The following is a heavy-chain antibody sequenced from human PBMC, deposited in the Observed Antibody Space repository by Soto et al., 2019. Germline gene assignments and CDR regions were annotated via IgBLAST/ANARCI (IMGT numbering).Heavy chain of an antibody. J-gene: IGHJ4*02. CDR2: ISAYNGNT. V-gene: IGHV1-18*01. Sequence: QVQLVQSGAEVKKPGASVKVSCKASGYTFTSYGISWVRQAPGQGLEWMGWISAYNGNTNYAQKLQGSVTMTTDTSTSTAYMELRSLRSDDTAVYYCARDGYCSGGSCYSGYYFDYWGQGTLVTVSS. CDR3: ARDGYCSGGSCYSGYYFDY. CDR1: GYTFTSYG. D-gene: IGHD2-15*01.